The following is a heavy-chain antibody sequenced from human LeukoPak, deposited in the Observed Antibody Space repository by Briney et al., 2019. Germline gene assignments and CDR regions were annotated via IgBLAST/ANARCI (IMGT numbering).Heavy chain of an antibody. Sequence: ASVKVSCKASGYTFTGYYMHWVRQAPGKGLEWMGGFDPEDGETIYAQKFQGRVTMTEDTSTDTAYMELSSLRSEDTAVYYCAIIVGATKYYFDYWGQGTLVTVSS. CDR3: AIIVGATKYYFDY. V-gene: IGHV1-24*01. CDR1: GYTFTGYY. J-gene: IGHJ4*02. CDR2: FDPEDGET. D-gene: IGHD1-26*01.